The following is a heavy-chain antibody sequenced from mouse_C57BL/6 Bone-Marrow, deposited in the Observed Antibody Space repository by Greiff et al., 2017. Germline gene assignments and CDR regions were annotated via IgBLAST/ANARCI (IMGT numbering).Heavy chain of an antibody. V-gene: IGHV1-36*01. Sequence: VQLQQSGPVLVKPGPSVKISCKASGFTFTDYYMHWVKQSNGKSLEWIGLVYPYNGGTSYNQKFKGKATLTVDTSSSTAYMELNSLTSEDSAVYYCARDDGYLRAWFAYWGQGTLVTVSA. CDR2: VYPYNGGT. CDR1: GFTFTDYY. D-gene: IGHD2-3*01. J-gene: IGHJ3*01. CDR3: ARDDGYLRAWFAY.